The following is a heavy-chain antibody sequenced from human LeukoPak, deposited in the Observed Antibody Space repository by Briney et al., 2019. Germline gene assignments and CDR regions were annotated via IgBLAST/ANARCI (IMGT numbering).Heavy chain of an antibody. CDR1: GYTFTTYD. Sequence: ASVKVSCKASGYTFTTYDINWVRQATGQGLEWMGWMNPNSGNTGYAQKFQGRVTMTRNTSISTAYMELSSLRSEDTAVYYCARGWGSDHKEIWFDPWGQGTLVTVSS. CDR2: MNPNSGNT. J-gene: IGHJ5*02. CDR3: ARGWGSDHKEIWFDP. V-gene: IGHV1-8*01. D-gene: IGHD3-16*01.